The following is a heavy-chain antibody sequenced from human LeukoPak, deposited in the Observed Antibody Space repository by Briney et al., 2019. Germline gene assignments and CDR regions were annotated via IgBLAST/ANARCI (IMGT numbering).Heavy chain of an antibody. V-gene: IGHV3-33*06. CDR3: AKDLGYSSSGVVY. Sequence: GGSLRLSXAASGFTFSSYGMHWVRQAPGKGLEWVAVIWYDGSNKYYADSVKGRFTISRDNSKNTLYLQMNSLRAEDTAVYYCAKDLGYSSSGVVYWGQGTLVTVSS. CDR2: IWYDGSNK. J-gene: IGHJ4*02. D-gene: IGHD6-13*01. CDR1: GFTFSSYG.